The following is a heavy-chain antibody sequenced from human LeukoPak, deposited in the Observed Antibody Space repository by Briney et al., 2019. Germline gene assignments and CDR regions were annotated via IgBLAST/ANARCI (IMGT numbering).Heavy chain of an antibody. Sequence: GGSLRLSCAASGFTFSSYAMSWVRQAPGKGLEWVSVISGRGGSTYYADSVKGRFTISRDNSKNTLYLQMNSLRVEDTAVYYCAKDDVTSGSLYYFDYWGQGTLVTVSS. CDR1: GFTFSSYA. CDR2: ISGRGGST. D-gene: IGHD1-26*01. J-gene: IGHJ4*02. CDR3: AKDDVTSGSLYYFDY. V-gene: IGHV3-23*01.